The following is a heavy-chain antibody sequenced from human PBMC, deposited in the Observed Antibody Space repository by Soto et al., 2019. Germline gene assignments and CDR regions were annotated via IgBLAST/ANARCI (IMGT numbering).Heavy chain of an antibody. CDR2: IIPISGTT. CDR1: GGTFSTHA. V-gene: IGHV1-69*13. J-gene: IGHJ6*02. D-gene: IGHD2-15*01. Sequence: ASVKVSCKASGGTFSTHAIIWVRQAPGHGLEWMGGIIPISGTTYYTQKFQGRVTITADEPTSTAFMELSSLKSEDTGVFYCARGYCSGGNCYSGMDVWGQGTMVTVSS. CDR3: ARGYCSGGNCYSGMDV.